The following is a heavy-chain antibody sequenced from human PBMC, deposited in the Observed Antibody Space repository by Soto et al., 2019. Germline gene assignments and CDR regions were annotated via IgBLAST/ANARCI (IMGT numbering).Heavy chain of an antibody. CDR2: INPSGGYT. CDR3: ARGGGIVVVTAPYDY. CDR1: GYTFSSYY. V-gene: IGHV1-46*03. J-gene: IGHJ4*02. D-gene: IGHD2-21*02. Sequence: ASVKVSCKASGYTFSSYYMNWVRQAPGQGLEWLGIINPSGGYTTYAQRFLGRVTMTSDTSTSTVHMELGSLTSEDTAVYYCARGGGIVVVTAPYDYWXQGTLVTVSS.